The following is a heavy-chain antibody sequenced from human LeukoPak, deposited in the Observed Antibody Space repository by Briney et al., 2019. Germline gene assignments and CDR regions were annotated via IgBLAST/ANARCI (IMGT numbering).Heavy chain of an antibody. D-gene: IGHD6-19*01. CDR3: ARADRHSSGWPFDY. CDR2: MNPDSGNT. J-gene: IGHJ4*02. CDR1: GYTFTSYD. V-gene: IGHV1-8*03. Sequence: ASVKVSCKASGYTFTSYDINWVRQATGQGLEWMGWMNPDSGNTGYAQKFQGRVTITRNTSISTAYMELSSLRSEDTAVYYCARADRHSSGWPFDYWGQGTLVTVSS.